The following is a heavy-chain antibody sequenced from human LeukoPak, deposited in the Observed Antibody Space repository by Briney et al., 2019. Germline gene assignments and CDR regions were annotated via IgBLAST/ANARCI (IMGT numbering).Heavy chain of an antibody. CDR1: GFSFASFG. V-gene: IGHV1-18*01. J-gene: IGHJ4*02. D-gene: IGHD1-26*01. CDR2: ISGYNGHT. Sequence: ASVKVSCKAFGFSFASFGFNWVRQAPGQGLEWMGWISGYNGHTRYEQKFHDRVTMTTDLSTSTVYMELRSLRYDDTALYYCARGTWEAAATPHSFDTWGQGALVLVSS. CDR3: ARGTWEAAATPHSFDT.